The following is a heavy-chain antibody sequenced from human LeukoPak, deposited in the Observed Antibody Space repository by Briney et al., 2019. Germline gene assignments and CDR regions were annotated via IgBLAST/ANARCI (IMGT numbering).Heavy chain of an antibody. CDR1: GYTFTSYY. CDR3: ARGIIDFWSGYFGSYFDY. V-gene: IGHV1-46*01. J-gene: IGHJ4*02. Sequence: ASVKVSCKASGYTFTSYYMHWVRQAPGQGLEWMGIINPSGGSTSYAQKFQGRVTMTRDMSTSTVYMELSSLRSEDTAVYYCARGIIDFWSGYFGSYFDYWGQGTLVTVSS. D-gene: IGHD3-3*01. CDR2: INPSGGST.